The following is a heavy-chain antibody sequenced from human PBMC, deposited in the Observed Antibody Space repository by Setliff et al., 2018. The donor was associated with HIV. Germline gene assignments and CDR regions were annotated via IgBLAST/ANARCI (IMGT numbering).Heavy chain of an antibody. D-gene: IGHD2-2*01. CDR1: GGSISSGNYY. CDR2: IYSSGST. Sequence: PSETLSLTCTVSGGSISSGNYYWSWIRQLAGKGLEWMVRIYSSGSTNYNPSLNSRVTISINTSKHQLSLKLSSVTAADTAVYYWARDRDIVVVPASPQGYYYYMEGLGKGTTVTVSS. J-gene: IGHJ6*03. V-gene: IGHV4-61*02. CDR3: ARDRDIVVVPASPQGYYYYMEG.